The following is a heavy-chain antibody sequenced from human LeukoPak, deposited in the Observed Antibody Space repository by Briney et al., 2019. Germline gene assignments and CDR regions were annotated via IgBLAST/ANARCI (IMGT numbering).Heavy chain of an antibody. J-gene: IGHJ3*02. Sequence: GGSLRLSCAASGFTFSSYSMNWVRQAPGKGLEWVSSISSSSSYIYYADSVKGRFTISRDNAKSSLYLQMNSLRAEDTAVYYCARESPYSSSWYRAAFDIWGQGTMVTVSS. CDR3: ARESPYSSSWYRAAFDI. V-gene: IGHV3-21*01. CDR1: GFTFSSYS. D-gene: IGHD6-13*01. CDR2: ISSSSSYI.